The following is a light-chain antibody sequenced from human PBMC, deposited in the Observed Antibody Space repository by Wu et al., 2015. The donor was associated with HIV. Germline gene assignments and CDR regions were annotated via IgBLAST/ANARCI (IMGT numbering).Light chain of an antibody. CDR2: GAS. CDR3: QQYSDWPL. CDR1: QSIGTN. Sequence: IVLTQSPATLSVSPGERVSLFCRASQSIGTNLAWYQQKPGQAPRLLISGASTRATDVPARFSGSGSRTEFTLTISSAQSEDFAVYYCQQYSDWPLFGQGTKVEIK. J-gene: IGKJ1*01. V-gene: IGKV3-15*01.